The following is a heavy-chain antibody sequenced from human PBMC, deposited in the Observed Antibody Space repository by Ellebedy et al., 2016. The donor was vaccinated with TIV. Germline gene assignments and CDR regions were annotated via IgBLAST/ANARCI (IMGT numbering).Heavy chain of an antibody. D-gene: IGHD2-2*02. CDR3: ARGYCSSTSCYRVWWFDP. V-gene: IGHV1-69*06. CDR1: GGTFSSYA. Sequence: AASVKVSCKASGGTFSSYAISWVRHAPGQGLEWMGGIIPIFGTANHAQKFQGRVTLTADKSTTTAYMELSSLRSENTAVNYCARGYCSSTSCYRVWWFDPWGQGTLVIVSS. CDR2: IIPIFGTA. J-gene: IGHJ5*02.